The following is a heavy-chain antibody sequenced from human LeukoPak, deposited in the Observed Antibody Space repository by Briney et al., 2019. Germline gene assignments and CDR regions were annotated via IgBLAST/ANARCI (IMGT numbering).Heavy chain of an antibody. D-gene: IGHD2-15*01. J-gene: IGHJ4*02. CDR3: ARAKVGFRNYFDY. Sequence: SETLSLTCTVSGGSISSYYWSWIRQPPGKGLEWIGYIYYSGSTNYNPSLKSRVTISVDTSKNQFSLKLSSVTAADTAVYYCARAKVGFRNYFDYWGQGTLVTVSS. CDR2: IYYSGST. CDR1: GGSISSYY. V-gene: IGHV4-59*01.